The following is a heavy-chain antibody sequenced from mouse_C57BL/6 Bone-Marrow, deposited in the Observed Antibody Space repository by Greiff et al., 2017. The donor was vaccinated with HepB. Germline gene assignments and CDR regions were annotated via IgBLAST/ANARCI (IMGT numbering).Heavy chain of an antibody. CDR2: IDPENGDT. J-gene: IGHJ2*01. D-gene: IGHD2-2*01. Sequence: EVKLQESGAELVRPGASVKLSCTASGFNIKDDYMHWVKQRPEQGLEWIGWIDPENGDTEYASKFQGKATITADTSSNTAYLQLSSLTSEDTAVYYCTTGNSVYYGYYFDYWGQGTTLTVSS. CDR1: GFNIKDDY. V-gene: IGHV14-4*01. CDR3: TTGNSVYYGYYFDY.